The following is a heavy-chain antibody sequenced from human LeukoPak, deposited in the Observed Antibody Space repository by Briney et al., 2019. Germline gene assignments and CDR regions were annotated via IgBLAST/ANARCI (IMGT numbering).Heavy chain of an antibody. V-gene: IGHV3-23*01. CDR1: GFTFSSYA. Sequence: GGSLRLSCAASGFTFSSYAMTWVRQAPGKGLEWVSAISGSGGSTYYADSVKGRFTISRDNSKNTLYLEMNSLRVEDMAMYYCMRDVWNGQYRYLEFWGQGTLVTVSS. CDR3: MRDVWNGQYRYLEF. CDR2: ISGSGGST. J-gene: IGHJ4*02. D-gene: IGHD1-1*01.